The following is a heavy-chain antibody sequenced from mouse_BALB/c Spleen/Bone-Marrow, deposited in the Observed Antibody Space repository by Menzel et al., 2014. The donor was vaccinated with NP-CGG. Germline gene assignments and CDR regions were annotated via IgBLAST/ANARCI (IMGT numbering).Heavy chain of an antibody. Sequence: VQLQQSGPELVRPGVSVKNSCKGSGYTFTDYAMHWAKQSHAKSLEWIGVISTYSGNTNYNQKFKGKATMTVDKSSSTAYMELARLTSEDSAIYYCARRPYGSSYDFDYWGQGTTLTVSS. CDR3: ARRPYGSSYDFDY. D-gene: IGHD1-1*01. CDR2: ISTYSGNT. CDR1: GYTFTDYA. V-gene: IGHV1-67*01. J-gene: IGHJ2*01.